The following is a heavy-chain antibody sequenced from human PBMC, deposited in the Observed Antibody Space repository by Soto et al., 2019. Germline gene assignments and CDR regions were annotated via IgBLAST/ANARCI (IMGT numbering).Heavy chain of an antibody. CDR3: ARVDGDYPSYYFDY. V-gene: IGHV4-59*01. Sequence: SETLSLTCTVSGGSISSYYWSWIRQPPGKGLEWIGYIYYSGSPNYNPSLKSRVTISVDTSKNQFSLKLSSVTATDTAVYYCARVDGDYPSYYFDYWGQGTLVTVSS. CDR1: GGSISSYY. CDR2: IYYSGSP. J-gene: IGHJ4*02. D-gene: IGHD4-17*01.